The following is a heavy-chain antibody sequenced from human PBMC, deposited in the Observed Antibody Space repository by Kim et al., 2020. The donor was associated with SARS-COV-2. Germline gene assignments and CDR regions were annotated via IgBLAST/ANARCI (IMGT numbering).Heavy chain of an antibody. CDR1: GFTFSSYA. CDR2: IWYDGSNE. V-gene: IGHV3-33*06. CDR3: VKGEYGSGSLYNWFGP. Sequence: GGSLRLSCAASGFTFSSYAMHWVRQAPGKGLEWVAVIWYDGSNENYADSVKGRFTISRDNSKNTLYLQMNSLRAEDTAVYYCVKGEYGSGSLYNWFGPWGQGTLVTVSS. D-gene: IGHD3-10*01. J-gene: IGHJ5*02.